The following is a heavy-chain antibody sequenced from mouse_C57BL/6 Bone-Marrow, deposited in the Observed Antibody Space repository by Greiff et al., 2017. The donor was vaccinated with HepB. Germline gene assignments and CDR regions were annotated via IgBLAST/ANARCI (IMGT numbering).Heavy chain of an antibody. V-gene: IGHV14-4*01. D-gene: IGHD1-1*01. J-gene: IGHJ2*01. CDR2: IDPENGDT. CDR3: TTDGYGSSCLKDY. Sequence: VQLQQSGAELVRPGASVKLSCTASGFNIKDYYMHWVKQRPEQGLEWIGWIDPENGDTEYTSKFQGKATITADTSSNTAYLQLSSLTSEDTAVYYCTTDGYGSSCLKDYWGQGTTLTVSA. CDR1: GFNIKDYY.